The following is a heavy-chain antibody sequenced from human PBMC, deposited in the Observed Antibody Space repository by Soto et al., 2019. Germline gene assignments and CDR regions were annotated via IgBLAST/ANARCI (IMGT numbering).Heavy chain of an antibody. CDR1: GGSISSYY. CDR2: IYYSGST. D-gene: IGHD3-3*01. CDR3: ARHGADYDFWSGYYGGTEDYYYYMDV. Sequence: PSETLSLTCTVSGGSISSYYWSWIRQPPGKGLEWIGYIYYSGSTNYNPSLKSRVTISVDTSKNQFSLKLSSVTAADTAVYYCARHGADYDFWSGYYGGTEDYYYYMDVWGKGTTVTVSS. V-gene: IGHV4-59*08. J-gene: IGHJ6*03.